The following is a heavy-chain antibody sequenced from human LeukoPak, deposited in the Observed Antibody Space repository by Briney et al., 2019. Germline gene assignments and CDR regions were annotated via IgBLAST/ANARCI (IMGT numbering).Heavy chain of an antibody. CDR1: GGSISSSSYY. Sequence: SETLSLTCTVSGGSISSSSYYWGWIRQPPGKGLEWIGSIYYSGSTYYNPSLKSRVTISADTSKNQFSLRLSSVTAADMAVYYCARGLNNRKSGRRFDVFEFWGQGTMVTVSS. D-gene: IGHD3-3*01. CDR2: IYYSGST. CDR3: ARGLNNRKSGRRFDVFEF. V-gene: IGHV4-39*07. J-gene: IGHJ3*01.